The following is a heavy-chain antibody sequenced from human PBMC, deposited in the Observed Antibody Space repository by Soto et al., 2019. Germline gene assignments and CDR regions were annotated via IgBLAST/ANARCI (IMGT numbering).Heavy chain of an antibody. V-gene: IGHV4-31*03. J-gene: IGHJ6*02. D-gene: IGHD6-6*01. CDR2: IYYSVST. CDR1: AGSISSGGYY. Sequence: SESLSLTCTVSAGSISSGGYYWSWIRQHPGKGLEWIGYIYYSVSTYYNPSLKSRFTISVDTSKNHFALKLSSVTAADTAVYSCARRIADRRHLPYCMDVWGQGTMVTVSS. CDR3: ARRIADRRHLPYCMDV.